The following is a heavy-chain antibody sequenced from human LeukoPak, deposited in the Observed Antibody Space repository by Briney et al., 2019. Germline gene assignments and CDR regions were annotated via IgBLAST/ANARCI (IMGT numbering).Heavy chain of an antibody. CDR3: ACGALRAVTTGFGFDY. V-gene: IGHV3-21*01. CDR2: ISISSSYV. D-gene: IGHD4-17*01. J-gene: IGHJ4*02. CDR1: GFTFSSDS. Sequence: GGSLRLSCAASGFTFSSDSMNWVCHAPGKGLEWVSSISISSSYVYYADSVTGRFTSSRDNAKNSLYLQMHSLSAEDTAVYYCACGALRAVTTGFGFDYWGQGTLVTVSS.